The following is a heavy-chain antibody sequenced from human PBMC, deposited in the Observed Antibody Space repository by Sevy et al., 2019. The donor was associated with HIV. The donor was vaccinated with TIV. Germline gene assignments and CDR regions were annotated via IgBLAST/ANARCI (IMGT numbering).Heavy chain of an antibody. CDR3: ARDRAGYSSEALDI. CDR1: GGTFSSFG. V-gene: IGHV1-69*13. CDR2: IIPVLNIA. Sequence: ASVKVSCKASGGTFSSFGITWVRQAPGQGPEWMGRIIPVLNIANYAQKFQGRVTITADEPTSTAYMEMSSLRSDDTAVYYCARDRAGYSSEALDIWGQGTMVTVSS. J-gene: IGHJ3*02. D-gene: IGHD5-18*01.